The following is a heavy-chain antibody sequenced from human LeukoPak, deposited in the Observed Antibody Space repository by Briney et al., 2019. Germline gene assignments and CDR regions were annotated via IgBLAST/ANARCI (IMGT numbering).Heavy chain of an antibody. CDR2: ISGSGGST. J-gene: IGHJ4*02. Sequence: GGPLRLSCAASGFTFSSYAMSWVRQAAGKGLEWVSAISGSGGSTYYADSVKGRLTISRDNSKNTLYLQMNSLRAEDTAVYYCAKSLVVVSAGTFDYWGQGTLVTVSS. D-gene: IGHD3-22*01. CDR3: AKSLVVVSAGTFDY. CDR1: GFTFSSYA. V-gene: IGHV3-23*01.